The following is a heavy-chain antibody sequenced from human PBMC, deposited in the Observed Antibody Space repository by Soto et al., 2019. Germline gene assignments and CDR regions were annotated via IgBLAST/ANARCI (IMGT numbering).Heavy chain of an antibody. J-gene: IGHJ4*02. D-gene: IGHD3-22*01. V-gene: IGHV4-31*03. CDR3: ARGRGGSGYSFDYFDY. CDR2: IYYSGST. Sequence: SETLSLTCTVSGGSISSGGYYWSWIRQHPGKGLEWIGYIYYSGSTYYNPSLKSRVTISVDTSKNQFSLKLSSVTAADTAVYYCARGRGGSGYSFDYFDYWGQGTLVTVSS. CDR1: GGSISSGGYY.